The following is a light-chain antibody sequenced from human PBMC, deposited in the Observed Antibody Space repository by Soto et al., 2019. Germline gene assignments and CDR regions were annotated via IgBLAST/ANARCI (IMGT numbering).Light chain of an antibody. CDR1: SSDVGGYNY. CDR2: EVS. Sequence: ALTQPASVSGSPGQSITISGTGTSSDVGGYNYVSWYQQHPGKAPKLMIYEVSNRPSGVSNRFSGSKSGNTASLTISGLQAEDEADYYCSSYTSSSTYYVFGTGTKVTVL. CDR3: SSYTSSSTYYV. J-gene: IGLJ1*01. V-gene: IGLV2-14*01.